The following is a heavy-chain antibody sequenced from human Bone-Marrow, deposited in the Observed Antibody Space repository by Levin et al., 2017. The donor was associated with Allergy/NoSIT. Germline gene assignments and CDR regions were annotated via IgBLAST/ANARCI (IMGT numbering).Heavy chain of an antibody. J-gene: IGHJ2*01. Sequence: PGGSLRLSCAASGFTFSSYSMNWVRQAPGKGLEWVSYISSSSSTIYYADSVKGRFTISRDNAKNSLYLQMNSLRDEDTAVYYCARDLYYYGSGSYYWYFDLWGRGTLVTVSS. CDR1: GFTFSSYS. CDR2: ISSSSSTI. CDR3: ARDLYYYGSGSYYWYFDL. D-gene: IGHD3-10*01. V-gene: IGHV3-48*02.